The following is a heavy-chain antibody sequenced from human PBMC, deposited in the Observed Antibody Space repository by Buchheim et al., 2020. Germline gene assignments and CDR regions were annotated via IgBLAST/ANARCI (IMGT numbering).Heavy chain of an antibody. CDR2: ISPESDSV. CDR3: ARGEDIVVVPAAPDY. CDR1: GFIFSDYY. J-gene: IGHJ4*02. Sequence: QVQLVESGGGLVEPGGSLRLSCAASGFIFSDYYMNWIRQAPGKGLEHISHISPESDSVRYADSVRGRFTISRDNAKNSLYLQMNSLRAEDTAVYYCARGEDIVVVPAAPDYWGQGTL. D-gene: IGHD2-2*01. V-gene: IGHV3-11*01.